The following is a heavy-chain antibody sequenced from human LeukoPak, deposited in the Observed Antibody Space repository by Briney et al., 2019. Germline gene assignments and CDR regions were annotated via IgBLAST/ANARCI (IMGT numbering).Heavy chain of an antibody. V-gene: IGHV3-48*03. CDR1: GFTFSGYE. Sequence: GGSLRLSCAASGFTFSGYEMNWVRQAPGKGLEWVSYISSSGSTIYYADSVKGRFTISRDNAKNSLYLQMNSLRAEDTAVYYCARDGEYCGGGSCYSTFFDYWGQGTLVTVSS. J-gene: IGHJ4*02. D-gene: IGHD2-15*01. CDR2: ISSSGSTI. CDR3: ARDGEYCGGGSCYSTFFDY.